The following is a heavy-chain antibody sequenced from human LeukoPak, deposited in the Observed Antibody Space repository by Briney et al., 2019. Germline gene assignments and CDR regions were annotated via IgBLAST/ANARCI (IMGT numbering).Heavy chain of an antibody. J-gene: IGHJ4*02. CDR1: GGSISSYY. D-gene: IGHD6-13*01. V-gene: IGHV4-59*01. CDR2: IYYSRST. CDR3: ARQANRIYSSSQRDFDY. Sequence: SETLSLTCTAPGGSISSYYWSWIRQPPAKGLEWIGHIYYSRSTNYNPSVKSQVTISVDTSKNQCSLKLSSVTAGDTAVYYCARQANRIYSSSQRDFDYWGQGTLVTVSS.